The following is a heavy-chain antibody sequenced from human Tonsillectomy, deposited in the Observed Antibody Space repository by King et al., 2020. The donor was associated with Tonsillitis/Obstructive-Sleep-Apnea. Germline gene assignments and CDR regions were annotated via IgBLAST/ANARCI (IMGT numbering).Heavy chain of an antibody. CDR1: GFTFSNAW. CDR2: IKSKTDGGTT. V-gene: IGHV3-15*07. J-gene: IGHJ4*02. CDR3: TTLMGYYDILTVVDY. Sequence: VQLVESGGGLVKPGGSLRLSCAASGFTFSNAWMNWVRQAPGKGLEWVGRIKSKTDGGTTDYAAPVKGRFTISRDDSKNTLYLQMNSLKTEDTAVYYCTTLMGYYDILTVVDYWGQGTLVTVSS. D-gene: IGHD3-9*01.